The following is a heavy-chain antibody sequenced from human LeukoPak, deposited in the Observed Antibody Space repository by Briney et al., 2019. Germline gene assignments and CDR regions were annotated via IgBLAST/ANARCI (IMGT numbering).Heavy chain of an antibody. Sequence: PGGSLRLSCAASGFSFSTYWMSWVRQAPGKGLEWVANINQDGTEKYYVDSVKGRFTISRDNAKNSLYLQLNSLRPEDTGLYYCARDRGGWPDYWGQGTLVTVSS. CDR1: GFSFSTYW. V-gene: IGHV3-7*01. CDR3: ARDRGGWPDY. J-gene: IGHJ4*02. CDR2: INQDGTEK. D-gene: IGHD6-19*01.